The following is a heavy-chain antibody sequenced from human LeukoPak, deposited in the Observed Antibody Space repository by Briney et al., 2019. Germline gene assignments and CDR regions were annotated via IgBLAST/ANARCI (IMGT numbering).Heavy chain of an antibody. Sequence: SETLSLTCTVSGGSISIYYWSWIRQPAGKGLEWIGRIYTSGSTNYNPSLKSRVTMSVDTSKNQFSLKLSSVTAADTAVYYCASPYYYDSSGYYPNWYFDLWGRGTLVTVSS. CDR1: GGSISIYY. CDR2: IYTSGST. V-gene: IGHV4-4*07. D-gene: IGHD3-22*01. J-gene: IGHJ2*01. CDR3: ASPYYYDSSGYYPNWYFDL.